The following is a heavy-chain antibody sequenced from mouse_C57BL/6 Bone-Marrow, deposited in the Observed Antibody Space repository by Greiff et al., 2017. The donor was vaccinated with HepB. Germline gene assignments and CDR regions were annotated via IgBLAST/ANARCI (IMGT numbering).Heavy chain of an antibody. D-gene: IGHD2-4*01. CDR1: GYTFTSYW. Sequence: QVQLQQPGAELVKPGASVKVSCKASGYTFTSYWMHWVKQRPGQGLEWIGRINPSDSDTNYNQKFKGKATLTVDKSSSTAYMQLSSLTSEDSAVYYCAILYYDYTYAMDYWGQGTSVTVSS. J-gene: IGHJ4*01. V-gene: IGHV1-74*01. CDR3: AILYYDYTYAMDY. CDR2: INPSDSDT.